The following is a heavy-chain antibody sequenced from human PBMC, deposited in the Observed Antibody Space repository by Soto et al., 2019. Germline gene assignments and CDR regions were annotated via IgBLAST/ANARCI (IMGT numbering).Heavy chain of an antibody. CDR2: ISSSSSYI. CDR3: ARDPRVVPAAADAFDI. CDR1: GFTFSSYS. V-gene: IGHV3-21*01. Sequence: PGGSLRLSCAASGFTFSSYSMNWVRQAPGKGLEWVSSISSSSSYIYYADSVKGRFTISRDNAKNSLYLQMNSLRAEDTAVYYCARDPRVVPAAADAFDIWGQGTMVTVSS. J-gene: IGHJ3*02. D-gene: IGHD2-2*01.